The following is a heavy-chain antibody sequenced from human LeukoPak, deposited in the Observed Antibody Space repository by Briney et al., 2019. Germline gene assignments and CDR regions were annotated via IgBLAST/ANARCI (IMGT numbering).Heavy chain of an antibody. V-gene: IGHV1-18*01. J-gene: IGHJ3*02. D-gene: IGHD2-21*02. Sequence: GASVKVSCKASGGTFSSYAISWVRQAPGQGLEWMGWISAYNGNTNYAQKLQGRVTMTTDTSTSTAYMELRSLRSDDTAVYYCARVDVVVTAMMVAFDIWGQGTMVTVSS. CDR3: ARVDVVVTAMMVAFDI. CDR1: GGTFSSYA. CDR2: ISAYNGNT.